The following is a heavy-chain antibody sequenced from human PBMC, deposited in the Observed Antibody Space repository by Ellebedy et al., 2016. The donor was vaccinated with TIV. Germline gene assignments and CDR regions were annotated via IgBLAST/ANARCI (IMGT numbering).Heavy chain of an antibody. CDR3: ARGHDHGGYGYFDY. V-gene: IGHV4-34*01. J-gene: IGHJ4*02. Sequence: SETLSLXXAVYGGSFSGYYWSWIRQPPGKGLEWIGEINHSGSTNYNPSLKSRVTISVDTSKNQFSLKLSSVTAADTAVYYCARGHDHGGYGYFDYWGQGTLVTVSS. D-gene: IGHD6-25*01. CDR2: INHSGST. CDR1: GGSFSGYY.